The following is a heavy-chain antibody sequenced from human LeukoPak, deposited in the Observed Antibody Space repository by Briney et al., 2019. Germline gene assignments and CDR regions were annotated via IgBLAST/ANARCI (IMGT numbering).Heavy chain of an antibody. D-gene: IGHD6-13*01. CDR1: GFTLSDHY. V-gene: IGHV3-72*01. J-gene: IGHJ4*02. Sequence: PGGSLRLSCAASGFTLSDHYMDWVRQAPGKGLEWVGRTRNKANSYTTEYAASVKGRFTISRDDSNNSLYLQMNSLKTEDTAVYYCARGIAAAGNLFFDYWGQGTLVTVSS. CDR3: ARGIAAAGNLFFDY. CDR2: TRNKANSYTT.